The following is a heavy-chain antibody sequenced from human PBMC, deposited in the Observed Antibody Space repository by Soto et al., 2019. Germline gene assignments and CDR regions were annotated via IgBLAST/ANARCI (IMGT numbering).Heavy chain of an antibody. CDR3: ARDTNGLHY. CDR2: INTDGSIT. D-gene: IGHD2-8*01. J-gene: IGHJ4*02. V-gene: IGHV3-74*01. Sequence: VQLVESGGGLVQPGGSLRLSCAASGLIFSNYKMHWVRQAPGKGLVWVSRINTDGSITDYADSVKGRFTVSRDNAKNTMYLQMNSLTADDTAVDYCARDTNGLHYWGQGTLVTVSS. CDR1: GLIFSNYK.